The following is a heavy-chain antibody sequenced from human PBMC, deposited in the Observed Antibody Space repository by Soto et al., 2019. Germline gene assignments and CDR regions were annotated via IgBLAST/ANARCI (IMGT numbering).Heavy chain of an antibody. CDR2: TYYSGLT. V-gene: IGHV4-39*01. J-gene: IGHJ6*02. CDR1: GGSIRTGVFY. Sequence: SETLSLTCSVSGGSIRTGVFYWGWIRQPPGKGLEWIGSTYYSGLTFYTPSLKSRVTISVDTSKNQFSLNLDSVTAADTAVYYCAGLTAEATVAAGGMDVWGQGTTVTVSS. CDR3: AGLTAEATVAAGGMDV. D-gene: IGHD6-13*01.